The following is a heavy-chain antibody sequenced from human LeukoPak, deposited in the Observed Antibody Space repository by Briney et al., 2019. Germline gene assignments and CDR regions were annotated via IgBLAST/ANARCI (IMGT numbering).Heavy chain of an antibody. CDR2: LSSDWRYI. D-gene: IGHD1-1*01. V-gene: IGHV3-21*01. CDR1: GFTFSTYT. CDR3: AREDDPKPKYDY. J-gene: IGHJ4*02. Sequence: GGSLRLSCAASGFTFSTYTMNWVRQAPGKGLEWVSSLSSDWRYIYYADSVKGRFTISRDNAKNSLYLQMNSLRVEDTAMYFCAREDDPKPKYDYWGQGTLVTVSS.